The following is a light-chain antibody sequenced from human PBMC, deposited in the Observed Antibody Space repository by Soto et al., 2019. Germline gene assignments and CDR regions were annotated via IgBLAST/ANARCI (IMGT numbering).Light chain of an antibody. J-gene: IGKJ1*01. CDR3: QQYNNWPWT. CDR1: QSVGSY. CDR2: DAS. V-gene: IGKV3-11*02. Sequence: EIVLTQSPATVSLSPGERATLSCRASQSVGSYLAWYQQKPGQAPRLLIYDASNRATGIPARFSGSGSGRDFTLTISSLEPEDFAVYYCQQYNNWPWTFGQGTKVDIK.